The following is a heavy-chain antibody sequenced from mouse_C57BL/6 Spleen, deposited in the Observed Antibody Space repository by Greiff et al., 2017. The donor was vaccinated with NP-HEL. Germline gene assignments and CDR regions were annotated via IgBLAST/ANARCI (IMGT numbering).Heavy chain of an antibody. CDR2: INPNYGTT. V-gene: IGHV1-39*01. CDR1: GYSFTDYN. J-gene: IGHJ4*01. Sequence: VQLQQPGPELVKPGASVKISCKASGYSFTDYNMNWVKQSNGKSLEWIGVINPNYGTTSYNQKFKGKATLTVDQSSSTAYMQLTSLTSEDSAVYCWVRNNRYAMGCWGQRTSVTVSS. CDR3: VRNNRYAMGC. D-gene: IGHD1-3*01.